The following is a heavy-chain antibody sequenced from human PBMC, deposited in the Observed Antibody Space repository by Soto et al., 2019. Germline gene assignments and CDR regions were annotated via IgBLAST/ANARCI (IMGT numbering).Heavy chain of an antibody. V-gene: IGHV1-2*02. CDR2: INLNSGGT. CDR3: ARDSDHPDNNNWYLYYFNY. CDR1: GYSFTGYF. D-gene: IGHD6-13*01. Sequence: SVKVSCKSSGYSFTGYFIHWVRQAPGQGLEWMGWINLNSGGTNYAQKFQGRVTMTRDTSITTVYMDITSLGPDDTAVYYCARDSDHPDNNNWYLYYFNYWGQGTLVTVSS. J-gene: IGHJ4*02.